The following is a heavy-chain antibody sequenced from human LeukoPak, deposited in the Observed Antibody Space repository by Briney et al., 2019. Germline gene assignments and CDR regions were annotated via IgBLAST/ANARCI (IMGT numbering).Heavy chain of an antibody. CDR1: GGSISSGGYF. D-gene: IGHD1-14*01. CDR3: AVYVYYYGMDV. V-gene: IGHV4-31*03. J-gene: IGHJ6*02. Sequence: SETLSLTCTVSGGSISSGGYFWSWIRQHPGKGLEWIGSISSSGSTLYSPSLKRRVTISVDTSKNQFSLKLSSVTAADTAVYYCAVYVYYYGMDVWGQGTTVTVSS. CDR2: ISSSGST.